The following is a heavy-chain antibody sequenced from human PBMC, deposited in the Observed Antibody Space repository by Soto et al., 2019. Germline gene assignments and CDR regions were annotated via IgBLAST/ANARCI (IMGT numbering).Heavy chain of an antibody. Sequence: QVPLQESGPGLVKPSETLSLTCTVSGASIRNYYWSWIRQPPGKGLEWIGYIYYSGHTNYNPSLESRVTISVDTSKNQFSLKLSSVTAADTAVYYCAKAGSSSWYSRYFDSWGQGTLVTVSS. CDR2: IYYSGHT. CDR1: GASIRNYY. V-gene: IGHV4-59*01. CDR3: AKAGSSSWYSRYFDS. J-gene: IGHJ4*02. D-gene: IGHD6-13*01.